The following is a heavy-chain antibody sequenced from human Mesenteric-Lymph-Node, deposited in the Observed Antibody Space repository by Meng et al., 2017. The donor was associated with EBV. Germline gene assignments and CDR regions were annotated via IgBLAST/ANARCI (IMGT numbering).Heavy chain of an antibody. CDR3: ARGIADSWFDP. D-gene: IGHD2-15*01. CDR2: IYYTGTT. V-gene: IGHV4-30-4*01. Sequence: QVRRRDSRPGLVQPSQPLSLTCAVSGGSISTGGYYWTWIRQPPGKGLVWIAYIYYTGTTYYNPSLKSRVTISVDTSKNQFSLKLNSVTAADTAVYYCARGIADSWFDPWGQGALVTVSS. CDR1: GGSISTGGYY. J-gene: IGHJ5*02.